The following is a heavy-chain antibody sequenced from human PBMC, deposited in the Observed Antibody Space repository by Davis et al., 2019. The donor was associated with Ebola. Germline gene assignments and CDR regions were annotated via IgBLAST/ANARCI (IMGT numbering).Heavy chain of an antibody. Sequence: GESLKISCETSGFIFRNYVMSWVRQAPGKGLEWVSGINWNGGSTGYADSVKGRFTISRDNAKNSLYLRMNSLRAEDTAFYHCARVNAMTGYSRFDSWGQGTLVTVSS. V-gene: IGHV3-20*01. CDR1: GFIFRNYV. CDR3: ARVNAMTGYSRFDS. D-gene: IGHD3-9*01. CDR2: INWNGGST. J-gene: IGHJ5*01.